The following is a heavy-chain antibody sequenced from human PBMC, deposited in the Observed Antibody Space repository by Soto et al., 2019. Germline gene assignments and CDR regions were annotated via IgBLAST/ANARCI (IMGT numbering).Heavy chain of an antibody. CDR1: GFTFSSYW. V-gene: IGHV3-7*01. J-gene: IGHJ4*02. Sequence: GGSLRLSCAASGFTFSSYWMNWVRQAPGKGLEWVANIKEDGSDKHYVDSVKGRFTISRDNAKNSLFLQMNSLRAEDTAVYYCVTDRDYSKDYWGQGTLVTVSS. CDR3: VTDRDYSKDY. CDR2: IKEDGSDK. D-gene: IGHD4-4*01.